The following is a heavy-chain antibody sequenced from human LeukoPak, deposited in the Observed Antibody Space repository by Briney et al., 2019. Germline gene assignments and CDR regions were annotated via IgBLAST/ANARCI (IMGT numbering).Heavy chain of an antibody. V-gene: IGHV3-48*01. Sequence: GGSLRLSCAASGFTFSSYSMNWVRQAPGKGLEWVSYISSSSTIYYADSVKGRFTISRDNAKNSLHLQMNSLRAEDTAAYYCSRQQLLTHIDYWGQRTLVTVSS. D-gene: IGHD6-13*01. CDR1: GFTFSSYS. J-gene: IGHJ4*02. CDR3: SRQQLLTHIDY. CDR2: ISSSSTI.